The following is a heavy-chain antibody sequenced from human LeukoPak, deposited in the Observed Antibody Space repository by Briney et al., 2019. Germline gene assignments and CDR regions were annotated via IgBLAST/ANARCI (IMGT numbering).Heavy chain of an antibody. CDR2: IIPMFGTS. CDR3: ATYTLSQFWSGYYHFDY. J-gene: IGHJ4*02. CDR1: GGNFISYA. Sequence: ASVKVSCKASGGNFISYAVSWVRQAPGQGLEWMGGIIPMFGTSNYAQKFQGRVTITTDESTTTAYMELSSLSPEDTAVYYCATYTLSQFWSGYYHFDYWGQGTLVSVSS. D-gene: IGHD3-3*01. V-gene: IGHV1-69*05.